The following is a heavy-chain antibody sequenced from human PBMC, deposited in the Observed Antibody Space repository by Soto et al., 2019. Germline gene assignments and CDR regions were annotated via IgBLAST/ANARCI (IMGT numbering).Heavy chain of an antibody. Sequence: EVQLVESGGGLVQPGGSLRLSCAASGFTFFDYWIHWVRQVPGKALVWVSRINSDGRHTSYADSVRGRFTISRENSKNKVYLHMNRLTGEDTAVSYCAKGGDFGDYVVENASHSWGLGSLGTV. CDR2: INSDGRHT. V-gene: IGHV3-74*01. CDR1: GFTFFDYW. D-gene: IGHD4-17*01. J-gene: IGHJ4*02. CDR3: AKGGDFGDYVVENASHS.